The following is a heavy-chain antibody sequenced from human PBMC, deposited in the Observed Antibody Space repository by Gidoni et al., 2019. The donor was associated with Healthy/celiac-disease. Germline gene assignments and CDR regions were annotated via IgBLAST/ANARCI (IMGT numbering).Heavy chain of an antibody. D-gene: IGHD3-22*01. CDR1: GFTFSRYE. CDR3: ARWGYYYDSSGYYNY. Sequence: EVQLVESGGGLVQPGGSLRLSCAASGFTFSRYEMNWVRQAPGKGLEWVSYTSSSGSTIYDADSVKGRFTISRDNAKNSLYLQMNSLRAEDTAVYYCARWGYYYDSSGYYNYWGQGTLVTVSA. J-gene: IGHJ4*02. V-gene: IGHV3-48*03. CDR2: TSSSGSTI.